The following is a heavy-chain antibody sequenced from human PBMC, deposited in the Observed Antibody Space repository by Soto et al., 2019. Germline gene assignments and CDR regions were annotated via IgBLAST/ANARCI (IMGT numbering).Heavy chain of an antibody. D-gene: IGHD2-2*01. CDR2: IDPGDTYA. V-gene: IGHV5-10-1*01. CDR3: ARIYCTTTTCDSWFDP. Sequence: GECLKSACTGFGYTFTTFWISWVRQMPWKGLEWMGRIDPGDTYATYSPAFQGHVTISADKATSTAYLQWSSLKASDTAMYFCARIYCTTTTCDSWFDPWGQGTLVTVSS. CDR1: GYTFTTFW. J-gene: IGHJ5*02.